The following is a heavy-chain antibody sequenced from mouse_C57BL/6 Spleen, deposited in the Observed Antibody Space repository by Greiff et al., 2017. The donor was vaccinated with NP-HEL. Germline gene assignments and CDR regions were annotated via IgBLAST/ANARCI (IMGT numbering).Heavy chain of an antibody. V-gene: IGHV1-80*01. J-gene: IGHJ1*03. CDR3: ARSPYYYGSSSYWYFEV. CDR2: IYPGDGDT. Sequence: VQLQQSGAELVKPGASVKISCKASGYAFSSYWMNWVKQRPGKGLEWIGQIYPGDGDTNYNGKFKGKATLTVDKSSSTAYMQLSSMTSEDSAVYFCARSPYYYGSSSYWYFEVWGTGTTVTVSS. CDR1: GYAFSSYW. D-gene: IGHD1-1*01.